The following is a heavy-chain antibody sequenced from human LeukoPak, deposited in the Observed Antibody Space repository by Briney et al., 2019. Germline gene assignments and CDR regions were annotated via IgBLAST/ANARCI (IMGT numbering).Heavy chain of an antibody. CDR2: IASDGSST. D-gene: IGHD3-22*01. CDR3: ASHPYYYDSSGYYGY. Sequence: GGSLRLSCAASGFTFSSYWMNWVRQAPGKGLVWVSRIASDGSSTTYADSVKGRFSISRDNAKNTLYLQMNSLRVEDTAVYYCASHPYYYDSSGYYGYWGQGTLVTVSS. V-gene: IGHV3-74*01. CDR1: GFTFSSYW. J-gene: IGHJ4*02.